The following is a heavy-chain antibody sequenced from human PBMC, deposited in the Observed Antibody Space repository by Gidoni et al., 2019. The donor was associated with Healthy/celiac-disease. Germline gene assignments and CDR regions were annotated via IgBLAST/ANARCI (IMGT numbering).Heavy chain of an antibody. CDR3: ARPTLGREARWYMAY. V-gene: IGHV3-48*02. J-gene: IGHJ4*02. D-gene: IGHD6-13*01. CDR1: GFTFSSYS. Sequence: EVQLVESGGGLVQPGGSLRLSCAASGFTFSSYSMNWVRQAPGKGLEWVSYISSSSSTIYYADSVKGRFTISRDNAKNSLYLQMNSLRDEDTAVYYCARPTLGREARWYMAYWGQGTLVTVSS. CDR2: ISSSSSTI.